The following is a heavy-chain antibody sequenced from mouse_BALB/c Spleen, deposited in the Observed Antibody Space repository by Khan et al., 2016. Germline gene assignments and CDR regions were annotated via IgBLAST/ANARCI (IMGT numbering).Heavy chain of an antibody. V-gene: IGHV11-1*02. CDR2: INSDGSAI. CDR3: MRYAKDY. Sequence: EVQLLETGGGLVQPGGSRGLSCEGSGFTLSGFWMSWVRQTPGKTVEWIGDINSDGSAINYAPSIKDRFTIFRDNDKSTLYLQMSNVRSAGRATYFCMRYAKDYWGKGTSVTVSS. CDR1: GFTLSGFW. J-gene: IGHJ4*01.